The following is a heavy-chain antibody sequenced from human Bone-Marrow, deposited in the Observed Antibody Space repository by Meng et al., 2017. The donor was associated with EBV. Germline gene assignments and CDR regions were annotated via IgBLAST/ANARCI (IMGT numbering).Heavy chain of an antibody. CDR2: IYHSGTT. CDR3: ARRAASWFDP. CDR1: GTSIPTYTSY. V-gene: IGHV4-39*01. Sequence: QFEWRVSAPGLVEPSETLARTCPVTGTSIPTYTSYWGWIRQPPGKGLEWIGTIYHSGTTYYNPSLQSRVTISVDTSKNQFSLKMNSVTAADTAVYYCARRAASWFDPWGQGALVTVSS. J-gene: IGHJ5*02. D-gene: IGHD5-18*01.